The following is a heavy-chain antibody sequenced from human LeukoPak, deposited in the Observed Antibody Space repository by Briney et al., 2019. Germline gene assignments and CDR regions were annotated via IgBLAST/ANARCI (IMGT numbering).Heavy chain of an antibody. CDR3: ATDPIVVVPAAITIRDY. V-gene: IGHV1-46*01. J-gene: IGHJ4*02. CDR1: GYTFTSYY. D-gene: IGHD2-2*01. CDR2: INPSGGST. Sequence: ASVKVSCKASGYTFTSYYMHWVRQAPGQGLEWMGIINPSGGSTSYAQKFQGRVTMTRDTSTSTVYMELSSLRSEDTAVYYCATDPIVVVPAAITIRDYWGQGTLVTVSS.